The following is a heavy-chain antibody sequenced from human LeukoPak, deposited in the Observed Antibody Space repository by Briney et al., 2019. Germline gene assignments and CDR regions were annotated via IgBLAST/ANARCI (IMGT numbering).Heavy chain of an antibody. D-gene: IGHD4-23*01. CDR3: AKVLAVTSYGAKSIFDH. CDR1: GFTFSNYG. J-gene: IGHJ4*02. CDR2: IWYDRSNK. V-gene: IGHV3-30*02. Sequence: PGGSLRLSCAASGFTFSNYGMHWVRQAPGKGLEWVAFIWYDRSNKYYADSVKGRFTISRDNSKNTVYLQMNSLRAEDTAVYYCAKVLAVTSYGAKSIFDHWGQGTLVTVSS.